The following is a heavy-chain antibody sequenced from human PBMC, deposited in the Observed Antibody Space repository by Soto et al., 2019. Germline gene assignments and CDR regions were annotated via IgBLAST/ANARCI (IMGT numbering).Heavy chain of an antibody. V-gene: IGHV1-69*06. CDR3: ARDEVVTGGSQEYFKH. J-gene: IGHJ1*01. Sequence: SVKVSCRASRCTFSSYAISWVRQAPAKGLEWMAGIIPIFGTANYAQKFRGRVTITADKSTSTAYRELGRVRSDDTAVYCCARDEVVTGGSQEYFKHWGQGALVTVSS. CDR1: RCTFSSYA. CDR2: IIPIFGTA. D-gene: IGHD2-8*02.